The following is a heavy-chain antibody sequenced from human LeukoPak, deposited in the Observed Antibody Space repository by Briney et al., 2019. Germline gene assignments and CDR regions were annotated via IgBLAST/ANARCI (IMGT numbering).Heavy chain of an antibody. J-gene: IGHJ4*02. Sequence: PSETLSLTCAVSGGSISSSNWWGWVRQPPGKGLEWIGEIYHSGSTNYNPSLKSRVTISVDKSKNQFSLKLSSVTAADTAVYYCARVIGGWYYFDYWGQGTLVTVSS. CDR1: GGSISSSNW. CDR3: ARVIGGWYYFDY. V-gene: IGHV4-4*02. D-gene: IGHD6-19*01. CDR2: IYHSGST.